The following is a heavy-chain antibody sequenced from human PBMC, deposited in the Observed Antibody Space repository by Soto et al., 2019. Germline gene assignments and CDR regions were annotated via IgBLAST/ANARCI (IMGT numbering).Heavy chain of an antibody. V-gene: IGHV1-18*01. Sequence: WASVKVSCKASGYTFTSYGISWVRQAPGQGLEWMGWISAYNGNTNYAQKLQGRVTMTTDTSTSTAYMELRSLRSDDTAVYYCARKYYYGSGSYLYYYYGMDVWGQGTTVTVSS. CDR2: ISAYNGNT. J-gene: IGHJ6*02. CDR3: ARKYYYGSGSYLYYYYGMDV. D-gene: IGHD3-10*01. CDR1: GYTFTSYG.